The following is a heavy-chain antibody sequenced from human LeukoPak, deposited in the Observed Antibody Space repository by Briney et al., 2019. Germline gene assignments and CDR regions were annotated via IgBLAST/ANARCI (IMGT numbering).Heavy chain of an antibody. Sequence: GGSLRLSSAASGFTFSSYSMNWVRQAPGKGLEWVSYISSSSSTIYYADSVKGRFTISRDNAKNSLYLHMNSLSAEDTAVYYCARTGENYYDSSGYFNWFDPWGQGTLVTVSS. CDR2: ISSSSSTI. V-gene: IGHV3-48*01. J-gene: IGHJ5*02. CDR3: ARTGENYYDSSGYFNWFDP. D-gene: IGHD3-22*01. CDR1: GFTFSSYS.